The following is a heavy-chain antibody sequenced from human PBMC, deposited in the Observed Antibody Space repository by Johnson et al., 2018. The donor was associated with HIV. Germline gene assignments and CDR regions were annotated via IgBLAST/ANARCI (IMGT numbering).Heavy chain of an antibody. V-gene: IGHV3-30*04. Sequence: QVQLVESGGGVVQPGRSLRLSCAASGFTFSSYAMHWVRQAPGKGLEWVAVISYDGSNKYYADSVKGRFTISRDNSKNTLYLQMNSLRAEDTAVYYCARDSLVGGPQQVDALDIWGQGTMVTVSS. CDR1: GFTFSSYA. CDR3: ARDSLVGGPQQVDALDI. CDR2: ISYDGSNK. J-gene: IGHJ3*02. D-gene: IGHD3-10*01.